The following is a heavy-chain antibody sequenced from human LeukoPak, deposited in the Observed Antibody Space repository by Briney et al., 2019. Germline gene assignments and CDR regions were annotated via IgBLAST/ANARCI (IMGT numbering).Heavy chain of an antibody. CDR3: ARAPFHCSGGSCYYGRRYYYYYMDV. CDR2: IYYSGST. J-gene: IGHJ6*03. Sequence: SETLSLTCTVSGGSISSSSYYWGWIRQPPGKGLEWIGSIYYSGSTYYNPSLKSRVTISVDTSKNQFSLKLSSVTAADTAVYYCARAPFHCSGGSCYYGRRYYYYYMDVWGKGTTVTVSS. D-gene: IGHD2-15*01. V-gene: IGHV4-39*01. CDR1: GGSISSSSYY.